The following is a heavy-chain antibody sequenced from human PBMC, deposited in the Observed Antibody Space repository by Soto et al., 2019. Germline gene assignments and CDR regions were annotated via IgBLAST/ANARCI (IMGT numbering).Heavy chain of an antibody. CDR3: ARRYGGNLDY. CDR1: GGSISSSKW. Sequence: SETLSLTCXVSGGSISSSKWWTWVRQPPGKGLEWIGYIYYSGSTNYNPSLKSRVTISVDTSKNQFSLKLSSVTAADTAVYYCARRYGGNLDYWGQGTLVTVSS. V-gene: IGHV4-4*02. D-gene: IGHD1-26*01. CDR2: IYYSGST. J-gene: IGHJ4*02.